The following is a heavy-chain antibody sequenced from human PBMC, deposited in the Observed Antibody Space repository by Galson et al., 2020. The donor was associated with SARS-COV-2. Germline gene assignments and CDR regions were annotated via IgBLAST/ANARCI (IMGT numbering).Heavy chain of an antibody. Sequence: AGGSLRLSCAASGFTFSSYSMNWVRQVPGKGLEWVSSISSSSSYIYYADSVKGRFTISRDNAKNSLYLQMNSLRAEDTAVYHCAPTVGDTPFDYWGQGTLVTVSS. V-gene: IGHV3-21*01. CDR1: GFTFSSYS. CDR3: APTVGDTPFDY. J-gene: IGHJ4*02. D-gene: IGHD1-26*01. CDR2: ISSSSSYI.